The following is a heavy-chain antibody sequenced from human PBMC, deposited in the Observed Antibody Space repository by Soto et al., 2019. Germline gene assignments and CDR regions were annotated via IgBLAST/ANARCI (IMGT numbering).Heavy chain of an antibody. V-gene: IGHV3-53*04. CDR1: GIPVSSNY. Sequence: EVQLVESGGGLVQPGGSLRLSCAASGIPVSSNYMTWVRQAPGKGLEWVSVLHSGGDTYYANSVKGRFTISRHDSTNTLFLQMNSLTAEDTAVYYCARDGPYYYASRMDVWGQETTVTVSS. D-gene: IGHD3-10*01. CDR3: ARDGPYYYASRMDV. J-gene: IGHJ6*02. CDR2: LHSGGDT.